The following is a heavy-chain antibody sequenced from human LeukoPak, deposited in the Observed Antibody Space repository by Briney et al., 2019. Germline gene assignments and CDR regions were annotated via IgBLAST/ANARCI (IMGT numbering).Heavy chain of an antibody. V-gene: IGHV1-2*02. CDR3: ARDLGGPRGFDY. J-gene: IGHJ4*02. D-gene: IGHD3-3*01. CDR2: INPNSGGT. Sequence: ASVTVSFTASGYTFTGYYMHWVRQAPGQGLEWMGWINPNSGGTNYAQKFQGRVTMTRDTSISTAYMELSRLRSDDTAVYYCARDLGGPRGFDYWGQGTLVTVSS. CDR1: GYTFTGYY.